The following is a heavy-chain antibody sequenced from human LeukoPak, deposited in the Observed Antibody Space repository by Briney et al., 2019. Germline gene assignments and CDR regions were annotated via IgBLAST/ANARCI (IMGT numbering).Heavy chain of an antibody. D-gene: IGHD1-26*01. CDR2: ISAYNGNT. CDR3: AREVYVHSGSYEEYYFDY. Sequence: ASVKVSCKASGYTFTSYGISWVRQAPGQGLEWMGWISAYNGNTNYAQKLQGRVTMTTDTSTSTAYMELRSLRSDDTAVYYCAREVYVHSGSYEEYYFDYWGQGTLVTVSS. CDR1: GYTFTSYG. J-gene: IGHJ4*02. V-gene: IGHV1-18*01.